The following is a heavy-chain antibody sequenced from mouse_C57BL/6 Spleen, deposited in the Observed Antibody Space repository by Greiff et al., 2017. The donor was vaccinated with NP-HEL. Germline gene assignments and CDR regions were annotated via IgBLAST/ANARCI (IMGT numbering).Heavy chain of an antibody. CDR2: IRNKANGYTT. CDR3: ARDLYYYAMDY. Sequence: EVMLVESGGGLVQPGGSLSLSCAASGFTFTDYYMSWVRQPPGKALEWLGFIRNKANGYTTEYSASVKGRFTISRDNSQSILYLQMNALRAEDSATYYCARDLYYYAMDYWGQGTSVTVSS. V-gene: IGHV7-3*01. J-gene: IGHJ4*01. CDR1: GFTFTDYY.